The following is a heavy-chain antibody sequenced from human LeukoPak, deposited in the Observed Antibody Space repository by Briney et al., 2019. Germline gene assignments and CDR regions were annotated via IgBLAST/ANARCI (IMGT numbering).Heavy chain of an antibody. V-gene: IGHV4-34*01. CDR2: IYYSGST. Sequence: PSETLSLTCAVYGGSFSGYYWSWIRQPPGKGLEWIGSIYYSGSTYYNPSLKSRVTISVDTSKNQFSLKLSSVTAADTAVYYCARHIVVVPAAISGFDPWGQGTLVTVSS. J-gene: IGHJ5*02. CDR1: GGSFSGYY. D-gene: IGHD2-2*02. CDR3: ARHIVVVPAAISGFDP.